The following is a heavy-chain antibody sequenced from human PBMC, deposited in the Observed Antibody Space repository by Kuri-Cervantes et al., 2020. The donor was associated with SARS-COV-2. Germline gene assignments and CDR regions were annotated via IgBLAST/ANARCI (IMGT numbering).Heavy chain of an antibody. V-gene: IGHV1-46*01. CDR3: ARREKDIVVVPAATSNYYYYYMDV. Sequence: ASVKVSCKASGYTFTSYHMHWVRQAPGQGLEWMGIINPSGGSTSYEGKFQGRVTVTRTTSTSTAYMQLRSLRSDDTAVYYCARREKDIVVVPAATSNYYYYYMDVWGKGTTVTVSS. CDR1: GYTFTSYH. D-gene: IGHD2-2*01. J-gene: IGHJ6*03. CDR2: INPSGGST.